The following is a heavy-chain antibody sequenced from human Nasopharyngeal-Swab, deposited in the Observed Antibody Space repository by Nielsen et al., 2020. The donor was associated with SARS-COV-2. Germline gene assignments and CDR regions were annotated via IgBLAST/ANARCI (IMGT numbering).Heavy chain of an antibody. Sequence: SLKISCAASGFTFDDYAMHWVRQAPGKGLEWVSGISWNSGSIGYADSVKGRFTISRDNSKNTLYLQMNSLRAEDTAVYYCARGGPYYYYGMDVWGQGTTVTVSS. CDR3: ARGGPYYYYGMDV. J-gene: IGHJ6*02. V-gene: IGHV3-9*01. D-gene: IGHD3-16*01. CDR1: GFTFDDYA. CDR2: ISWNSGSI.